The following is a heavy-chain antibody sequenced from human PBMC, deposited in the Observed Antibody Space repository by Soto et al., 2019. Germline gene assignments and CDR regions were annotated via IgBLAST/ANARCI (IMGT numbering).Heavy chain of an antibody. J-gene: IGHJ5*02. D-gene: IGHD6-6*01. CDR2: IWYDGTNK. Sequence: GGSLRLSCAASGFAFSTFGMHWVRQAPGRGLEWVAIIWYDGTNKFYADSVKGRFTISRDNSKNTLYLQMNSLRAEDTAVYYCARDSQAARPNWFDPWGQGTLVTVSS. CDR1: GFAFSTFG. V-gene: IGHV3-33*08. CDR3: ARDSQAARPNWFDP.